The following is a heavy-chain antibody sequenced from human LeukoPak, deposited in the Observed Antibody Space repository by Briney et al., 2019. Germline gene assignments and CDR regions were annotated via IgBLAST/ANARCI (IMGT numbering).Heavy chain of an antibody. V-gene: IGHV1-46*01. CDR1: GYTFTRYY. J-gene: IGHJ4*02. CDR3: ARKGVGALMLDY. Sequence: ASVKVSCKVSGYTFTRYYLHWVRQAPGQGLGWMGIINPSAGSTSFAQNFQGRVTMTRDTSTSTVYIELSSLRSEDTAVYYCARKGVGALMLDYWGQGTLVTVSS. CDR2: INPSAGST. D-gene: IGHD1-26*01.